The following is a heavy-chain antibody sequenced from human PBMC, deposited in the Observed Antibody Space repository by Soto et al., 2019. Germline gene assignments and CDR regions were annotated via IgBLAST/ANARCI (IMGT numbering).Heavy chain of an antibody. J-gene: IGHJ4*02. D-gene: IGHD6-19*01. CDR3: ARQGQWLTAFDY. Sequence: PSGTLSLTCTVSGGSISRSSYYWGWIRQPPGKGLEWIGSIYYSGSTYYNPSLKSRVTISVDTSKNQFSLKLSSVTAADTAVYYCARQGQWLTAFDYWGQGTLVTVSS. V-gene: IGHV4-39*01. CDR1: GGSISRSSYY. CDR2: IYYSGST.